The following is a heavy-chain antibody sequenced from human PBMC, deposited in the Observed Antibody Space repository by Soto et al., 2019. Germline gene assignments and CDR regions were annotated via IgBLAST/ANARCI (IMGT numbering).Heavy chain of an antibody. V-gene: IGHV1-69*08. CDR2: IIPALGTT. J-gene: IGHJ2*01. CDR3: ARPDFGDYWYFDL. D-gene: IGHD4-17*01. Sequence: QDQLVQSGAEVKKPGSSVKVSCKAFGGPFSSHTFSWVRRAPGQGLEWMGRIIPALGTTTYAQKFQGRVTITADKSVTTVYMELNSLRTEDTAVYYCARPDFGDYWYFDLWGRGTLVTVSS. CDR1: GGPFSSHT.